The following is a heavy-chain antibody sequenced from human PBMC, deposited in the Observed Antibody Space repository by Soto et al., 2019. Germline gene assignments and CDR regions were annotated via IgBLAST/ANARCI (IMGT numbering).Heavy chain of an antibody. D-gene: IGHD3-10*01. Sequence: SETLSLTCAVYGGSFSGYYWSWIRQPPGKGLEWIGEINHSGSTNYNPSLKSRVTISVDTSKNQFSLKLSSVTAADTAVYYCAKLFTMVRGVFDYWGQGTLVTVSS. V-gene: IGHV4-34*01. CDR1: GGSFSGYY. CDR2: INHSGST. J-gene: IGHJ4*02. CDR3: AKLFTMVRGVFDY.